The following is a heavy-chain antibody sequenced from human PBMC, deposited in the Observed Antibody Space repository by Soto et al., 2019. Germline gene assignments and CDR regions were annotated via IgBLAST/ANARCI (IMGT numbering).Heavy chain of an antibody. Sequence: GGPLRLSCAASGFTFSSYAMSWVRQAPGKGLEWVSAISGSGGSTYYADSVRGRFTISRDNSNNMLHLQMTSLGAEDTALYYCARESLAFHYWGQGTLVPVSA. CDR3: ARESLAFHY. CDR2: ISGSGGST. CDR1: GFTFSSYA. J-gene: IGHJ4*02. V-gene: IGHV3-23*01.